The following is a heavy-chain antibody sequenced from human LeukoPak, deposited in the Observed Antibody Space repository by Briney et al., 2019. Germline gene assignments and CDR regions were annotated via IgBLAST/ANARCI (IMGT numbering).Heavy chain of an antibody. CDR2: ISSSSSYI. CDR3: ARGGRSTYFDWSPDY. CDR1: GFTFSTYW. V-gene: IGHV3-21*01. D-gene: IGHD3-9*01. Sequence: GGSLRLSCAASGFTFSTYWMHWVRQAPGKGLEWVSSISSSSSYIYYADSVKGRFTISRDNARNSLFLQMNSLRAGDTAVYYCARGGRSTYFDWSPDYWGQGTLVTVSS. J-gene: IGHJ4*02.